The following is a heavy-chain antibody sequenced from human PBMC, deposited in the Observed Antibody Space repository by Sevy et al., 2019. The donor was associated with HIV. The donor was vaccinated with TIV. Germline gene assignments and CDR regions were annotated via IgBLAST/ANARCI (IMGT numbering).Heavy chain of an antibody. CDR3: ARDEDYYDSSGYYHYYFDY. Sequence: GGALRLSCAASGFTFSSYSMNWVRQAPGKGLEWVSYISSSSSTIYYADSVKGRFTISRDNAKNSLYLQMNSLRDEDTAVYYCARDEDYYDSSGYYHYYFDYWGQGTLVTVSS. V-gene: IGHV3-48*02. CDR2: ISSSSSTI. CDR1: GFTFSSYS. J-gene: IGHJ4*02. D-gene: IGHD3-22*01.